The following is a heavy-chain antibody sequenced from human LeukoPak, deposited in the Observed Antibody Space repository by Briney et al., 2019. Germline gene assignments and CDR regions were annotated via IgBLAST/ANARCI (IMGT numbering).Heavy chain of an antibody. CDR3: ARGGFESCSAGSCLLGNY. CDR2: IYYIGTT. D-gene: IGHD2-15*01. Sequence: SETLSLTCTVSRGSISPYYWSWIRQSPGKGLEWIGYIYYIGTTNYNPSLQSRVTMSVDTSTSQFTLNLASVTAADTAVYYCARGGFESCSAGSCLLGNYWGQGILVAVSS. V-gene: IGHV4-59*01. J-gene: IGHJ4*02. CDR1: RGSISPYY.